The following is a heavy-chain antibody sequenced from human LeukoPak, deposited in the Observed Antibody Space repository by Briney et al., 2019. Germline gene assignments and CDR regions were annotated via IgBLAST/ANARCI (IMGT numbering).Heavy chain of an antibody. CDR3: AKDYSSSPSYSHFDH. D-gene: IGHD6-13*01. CDR2: ISWNSGSI. CDR1: GFTFDDYA. J-gene: IGHJ4*02. V-gene: IGHV3-9*01. Sequence: GGSLRLSCAASGFTFDDYAMHWVRQAPGQGLEWVSTISWNSGSIGYADSVKGRFTISRDNAKNSLYLQMNSLRAEDTALYYCAKDYSSSPSYSHFDHWGQGTLVTVSS.